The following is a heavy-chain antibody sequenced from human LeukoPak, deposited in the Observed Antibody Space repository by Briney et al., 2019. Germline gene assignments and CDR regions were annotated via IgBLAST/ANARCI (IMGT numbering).Heavy chain of an antibody. Sequence: GGSLRLSCAASGFTFSNAWMSWVRQAPGKGLEWVGRIKSKTDGGTTDYAAPVKGRFTISRDDSKNTLYLQMNSLKTEDTAVYYCARGERFLEWSYYYYYYMDVWGKGTTVTVSS. CDR2: IKSKTDGGTT. J-gene: IGHJ6*03. V-gene: IGHV3-15*01. CDR3: ARGERFLEWSYYYYYYMDV. D-gene: IGHD3-3*01. CDR1: GFTFSNAW.